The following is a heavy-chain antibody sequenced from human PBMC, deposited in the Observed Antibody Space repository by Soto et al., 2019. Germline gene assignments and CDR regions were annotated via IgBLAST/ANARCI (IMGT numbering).Heavy chain of an antibody. Sequence: PGGSLRLSCAASGFTVSSKYMSWVRQAPGKGLEWVSYISGSSSTIYYADSVKGRFTISRDNAKNSLYLQLSSLRDEDTAIYYCARESSGYPDSWGQGTLVTVSS. J-gene: IGHJ4*02. CDR3: ARESSGYPDS. CDR1: GFTVSSKY. V-gene: IGHV3-48*02. CDR2: ISGSSSTI. D-gene: IGHD3-22*01.